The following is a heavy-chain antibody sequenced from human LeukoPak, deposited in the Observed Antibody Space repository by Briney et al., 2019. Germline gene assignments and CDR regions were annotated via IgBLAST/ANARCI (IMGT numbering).Heavy chain of an antibody. V-gene: IGHV3-30*18. CDR3: AKSSRPGLFAEDYYYYGMDV. CDR2: ISYDGSNK. Sequence: GGSLRLSCAASGFTFSSYGMHWVRQAPGKGLEWVAVISYDGSNKYYADSVKGRFTISRDNSKNTLYLQMNSLRAEDTAVYYCAKSSRPGLFAEDYYYYGMDVWGQGTTVTVSS. CDR1: GFTFSSYG. J-gene: IGHJ6*02. D-gene: IGHD3-3*01.